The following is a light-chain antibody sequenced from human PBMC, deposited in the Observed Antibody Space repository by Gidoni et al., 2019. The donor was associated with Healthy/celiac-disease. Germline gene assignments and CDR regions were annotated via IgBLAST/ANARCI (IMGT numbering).Light chain of an antibody. V-gene: IGKV1-8*01. CDR1: QGISSY. CDR2: AAS. Sequence: IRMTQSPSSLSASTGDRVTITCRASQGISSYFSWYQQKPGKAPKLLIYAASTLQSGVPSRFSGSGSGTDFTLTISCLQSEDFATYYCQQYYSYPLTFGGGTKVEIK. CDR3: QQYYSYPLT. J-gene: IGKJ4*01.